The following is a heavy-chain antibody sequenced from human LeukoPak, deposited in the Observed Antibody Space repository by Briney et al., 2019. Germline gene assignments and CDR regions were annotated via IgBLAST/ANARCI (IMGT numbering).Heavy chain of an antibody. CDR2: IYSSGSTYYSGST. CDR3: ARDRGRKYQLQYWYFDL. J-gene: IGHJ2*01. CDR1: GVSISRGGYY. D-gene: IGHD2-2*01. Sequence: PSETLSLTCTVSGVSISRGGYYWNWIRQHPGKGLEWIGYIYSSGSTYYSGSTYYNPSLKSRVTISVDTSKNQFSLKLSSVTAADTAVYYCARDRGRKYQLQYWYFDLWGRGTLVTVSS. V-gene: IGHV4-31*03.